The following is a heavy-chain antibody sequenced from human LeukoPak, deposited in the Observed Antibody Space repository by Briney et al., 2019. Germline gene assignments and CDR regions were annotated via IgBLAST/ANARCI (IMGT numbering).Heavy chain of an antibody. Sequence: GGSLRLSCAASGFTFSSYAMHWVRKAPGKGLEWVAVISYDGGHKYYADSVKGRFTISRDNSKNTLYLQMNSLRAEDTAVYYCQWELPPLDYWGQGTLVTVSS. CDR1: GFTFSSYA. D-gene: IGHD1-26*01. CDR2: ISYDGGHK. CDR3: QWELPPLDY. V-gene: IGHV3-30-3*01. J-gene: IGHJ4*02.